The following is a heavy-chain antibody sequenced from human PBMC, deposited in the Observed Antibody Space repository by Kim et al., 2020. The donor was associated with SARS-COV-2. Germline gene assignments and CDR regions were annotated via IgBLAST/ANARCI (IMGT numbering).Heavy chain of an antibody. CDR1: GFTFSSYA. CDR3: AKVGPEGKYYDFWSGYYMSSGCPLDY. V-gene: IGHV3-23*01. Sequence: GGSLRLSCAASGFTFSSYAMSWVRQAPGKGLEWVSAISGSGGSTYYADSVKGRFTISRDNSKNTLYLQMNSLRAEDTAVYYCAKVGPEGKYYDFWSGYYMSSGCPLDYWGQGTLVTVSS. CDR2: ISGSGGST. D-gene: IGHD3-3*01. J-gene: IGHJ4*02.